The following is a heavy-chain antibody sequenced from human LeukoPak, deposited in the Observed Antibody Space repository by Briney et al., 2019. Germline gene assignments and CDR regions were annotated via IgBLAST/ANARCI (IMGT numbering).Heavy chain of an antibody. CDR3: ARLTTVYYFDY. Sequence: GGSLRLSCAASGFTFSSYAMHWVRQAPGKGLEWVAVISYDGSNKYYADSVKGRFTISRDNSKNTLYLQMNSLRAEDTAVYYCARLTTVYYFDYWGQGTLVTVSS. J-gene: IGHJ4*02. CDR2: ISYDGSNK. CDR1: GFTFSSYA. V-gene: IGHV3-30-3*01. D-gene: IGHD3-10*01.